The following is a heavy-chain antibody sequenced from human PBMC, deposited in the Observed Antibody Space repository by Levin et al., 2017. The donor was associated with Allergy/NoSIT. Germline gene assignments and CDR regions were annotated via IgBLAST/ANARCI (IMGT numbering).Heavy chain of an antibody. Sequence: ASVKVSCKASGYTFTNHYVHWVRQAPGQGLDWMGIINTSGGSTTYPQKFQGRVTMTRDTSTSTVYMELSSLRSEDTAVYYCAREGTVLRGAHSGFYYFSYGMDVWGQGTTVTVSS. V-gene: IGHV1-46*01. CDR3: AREGTVLRGAHSGFYYFSYGMDV. D-gene: IGHD3-10*01. J-gene: IGHJ6*02. CDR1: GYTFTNHY. CDR2: INTSGGST.